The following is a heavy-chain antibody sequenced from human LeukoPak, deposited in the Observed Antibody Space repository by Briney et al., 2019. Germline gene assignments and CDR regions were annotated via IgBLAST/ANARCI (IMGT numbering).Heavy chain of an antibody. V-gene: IGHV3-30*18. Sequence: PGGSLRLSCAASGFTFSSYGMHWVRQAPGKGLEWVAVISYDGSNKYYADSVKGRFTIYRDNSKNTLYLQMNSLRAEDTAVYYCAKDGTRGYSYGGYFDYWGQGTLVTVSS. CDR1: GFTFSSYG. CDR3: AKDGTRGYSYGGYFDY. D-gene: IGHD5-18*01. J-gene: IGHJ4*02. CDR2: ISYDGSNK.